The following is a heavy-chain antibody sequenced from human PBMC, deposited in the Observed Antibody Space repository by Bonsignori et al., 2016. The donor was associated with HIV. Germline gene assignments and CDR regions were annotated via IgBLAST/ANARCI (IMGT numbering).Heavy chain of an antibody. CDR3: ARPWTSGWNHDAFDL. J-gene: IGHJ3*01. Sequence: GGSLRLSCKGSGYSFTSFWIAWVRQMPGKGLEWMGIIYPADSDTRYSPSFQGQVTISADKSISTAYLQWSSLKASDTAMYFCARPWTSGWNHDAFDLWGQGTMVTVSS. CDR1: GYSFTSFW. CDR2: IYPADSDT. V-gene: IGHV5-51*01. D-gene: IGHD6-19*01.